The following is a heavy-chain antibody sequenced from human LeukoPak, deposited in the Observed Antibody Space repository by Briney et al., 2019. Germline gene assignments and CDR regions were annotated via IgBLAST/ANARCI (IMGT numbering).Heavy chain of an antibody. V-gene: IGHV3-7*01. CDR1: GFTFSSYW. CDR2: IKQDGSEK. CDR3: ARSPREVETYYYYYMDV. J-gene: IGHJ6*03. Sequence: QPGGFLRLSCAASGFTFSSYWMSWVRQAPGKGLEWVANIKQDGSEKYYVDSVKGRFTISRDNAKNSLYLQMNSLRAEDTAVYYCARSPREVETYYYYYMDVWGKGTTVTVSS.